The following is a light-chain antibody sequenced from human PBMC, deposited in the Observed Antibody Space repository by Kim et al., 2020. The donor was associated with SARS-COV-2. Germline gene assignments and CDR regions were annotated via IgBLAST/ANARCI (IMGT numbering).Light chain of an antibody. CDR1: NIGSKN. Sequence: SYELTQPLSVSVALGQTARITCGGNNIGSKNVHWYQQKPGQAPVLVIYGDSNRPSGIPERFSGSNSGNTATLTISRAQAGDGADYYCQVWDSSTAHYVFG. CDR3: QVWDSSTAHYV. J-gene: IGLJ1*01. V-gene: IGLV3-9*01. CDR2: GDS.